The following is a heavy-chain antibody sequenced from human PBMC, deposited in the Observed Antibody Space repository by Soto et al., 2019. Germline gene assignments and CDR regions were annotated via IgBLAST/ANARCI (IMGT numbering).Heavy chain of an antibody. D-gene: IGHD5-12*01. V-gene: IGHV3-74*01. J-gene: IGHJ5*02. CDR2: INSDGSKT. Sequence: GGSLRLSCAASGFTFSTFWMHWVRQAPGKGLVWVSRINSDGSKTTYAASVKGRFTISRDNAKNTVYLQMDSLRAEDTAVYYCATVATNSYNWVDPWGQGTLVTVSS. CDR1: GFTFSTFW. CDR3: ATVATNSYNWVDP.